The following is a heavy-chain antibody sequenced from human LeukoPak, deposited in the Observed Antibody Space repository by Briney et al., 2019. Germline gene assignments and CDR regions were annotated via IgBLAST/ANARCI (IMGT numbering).Heavy chain of an antibody. D-gene: IGHD2-2*03. CDR3: AREIGLKGAFDI. CDR2: IHYSGST. V-gene: IGHV4-59*01. Sequence: SETLSLTCTVSGGSLSTYYWSWIRQPPGKGLEWIGYIHYSGSTNYNSAFKSRLTIPLDTSNNQFSLKLSSVTAADTAVYYCAREIGLKGAFDIWGQGTMITVSS. J-gene: IGHJ3*02. CDR1: GGSLSTYY.